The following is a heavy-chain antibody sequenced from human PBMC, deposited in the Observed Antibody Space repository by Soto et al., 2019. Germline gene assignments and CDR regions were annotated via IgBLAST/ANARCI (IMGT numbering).Heavy chain of an antibody. CDR1: GGSFSAYY. Sequence: PSETLSLTCGVYGGSFSAYYWSWIRQPPGMGLEWIGEINPSGSTNYNASLKSRVTMSVDTSKNQFSLKLSSVTAADTAVYYCARGIPGYSGYIVGNYFDFWGQGTLVTVSS. J-gene: IGHJ4*02. CDR3: ARGIPGYSGYIVGNYFDF. CDR2: INPSGST. V-gene: IGHV4-34*01. D-gene: IGHD5-12*01.